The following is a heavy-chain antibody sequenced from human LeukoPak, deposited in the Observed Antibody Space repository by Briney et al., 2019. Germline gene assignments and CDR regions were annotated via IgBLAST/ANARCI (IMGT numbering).Heavy chain of an antibody. CDR3: ARRKYQQLSAFDI. D-gene: IGHD2-2*01. V-gene: IGHV5-51*01. J-gene: IGHJ3*02. Sequence: PGESLQISCQGSGSPFTSYWIGWVRQVPGKGLEWRGIINPADSDIRYSPSFQGQVTVSAYKSISTAYLQWSSLKASDTAMYYCARRKYQQLSAFDIWGQGTMVTVSS. CDR1: GSPFTSYW. CDR2: INPADSDI.